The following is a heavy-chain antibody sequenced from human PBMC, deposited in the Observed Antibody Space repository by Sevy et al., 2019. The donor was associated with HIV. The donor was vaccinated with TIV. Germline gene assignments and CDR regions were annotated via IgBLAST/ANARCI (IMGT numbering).Heavy chain of an antibody. J-gene: IGHJ4*02. V-gene: IGHV4-30-2*01. D-gene: IGHD3-16*01. CDR2: IYHSGST. CDR1: GGSISSGTYS. Sequence: SETLSLTCAVSGGSISSGTYSWSWIRQPPGKGLEWIGYIYHSGSTYYNPSLKSRVTISVDRSENQFSLNLRSVTAADTAVYYCAREGSPGGYFDYWGQGTLVTVSS. CDR3: AREGSPGGYFDY.